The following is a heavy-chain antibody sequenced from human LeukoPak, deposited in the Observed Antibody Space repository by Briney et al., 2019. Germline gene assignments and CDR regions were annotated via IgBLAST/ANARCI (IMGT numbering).Heavy chain of an antibody. Sequence: GGSLRLSCAASGFTFSSYAMTWVRQAPGKGLEWVSAISGSGSNTYYADSVKGRFTISRDNSKNTLYLLINSLRADDTAVYYCARGNGDYAIHPDYWGQGTLVTASS. V-gene: IGHV3-23*01. CDR3: ARGNGDYAIHPDY. CDR2: ISGSGSNT. J-gene: IGHJ4*02. D-gene: IGHD4-17*01. CDR1: GFTFSSYA.